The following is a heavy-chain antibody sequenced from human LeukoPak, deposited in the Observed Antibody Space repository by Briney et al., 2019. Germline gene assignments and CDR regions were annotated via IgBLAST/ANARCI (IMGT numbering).Heavy chain of an antibody. CDR2: IRYDGNIK. D-gene: IGHD3-22*01. CDR1: RFTFSSYD. V-gene: IGHV3-30*02. J-gene: IGHJ3*02. Sequence: GGSLRLSCAASRFTFSSYDMHWVRQAPGKGLEWVAFIRYDGNIKYLADSVKGRFTISRDTSKNTLYLQMNSLRAEDTAVYCCAKGTYYYDSSTYSAGAFDIWGQGTMVTVSS. CDR3: AKGTYYYDSSTYSAGAFDI.